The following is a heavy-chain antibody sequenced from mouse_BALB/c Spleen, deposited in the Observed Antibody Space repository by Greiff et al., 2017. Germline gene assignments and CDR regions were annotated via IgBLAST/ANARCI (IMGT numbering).Heavy chain of an antibody. V-gene: IGHV1-5*01. CDR1: GYSFTSYW. CDR3: TRSKPYDYNVGGVYYFDY. J-gene: IGHJ2*01. CDR2: IYPGNSDT. D-gene: IGHD2-4*01. Sequence: VQLQQSGTVLARPGASVKMSCKASGYSFTSYWMHWVKQRPGQGLEWIGAIYPGNSDTSYNQKFKGKAKLTAVTSASTAYMELSSLTNEDSAVYYCTRSKPYDYNVGGVYYFDYWGQGTTLTVSS.